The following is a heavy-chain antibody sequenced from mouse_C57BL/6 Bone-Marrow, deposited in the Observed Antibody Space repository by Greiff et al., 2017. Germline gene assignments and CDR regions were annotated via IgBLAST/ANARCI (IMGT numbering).Heavy chain of an antibody. J-gene: IGHJ2*01. CDR1: GFTFSSYA. Sequence: EVMLVESGGGLVKPGGSLKLSCAASGFTFSSYAMSWVRQTPEKRLEWVATISDGGSYTYYPDNVKGRFTLSRDNAKNNLYLQMSHLKSEDTAMYYCARDPLYYGNYDYWGQGTTLTVSS. CDR2: ISDGGSYT. V-gene: IGHV5-4*01. CDR3: ARDPLYYGNYDY. D-gene: IGHD2-1*01.